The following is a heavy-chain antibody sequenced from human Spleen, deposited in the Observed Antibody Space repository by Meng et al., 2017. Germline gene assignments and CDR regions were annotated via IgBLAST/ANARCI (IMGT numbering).Heavy chain of an antibody. J-gene: IGHJ5*02. Sequence: GESLKISCAGSGFTFSGYCMSWVRQAPGKGLEWVANIKQDGSEKYYVDSVKGRFTISRDNAKNSLYLQMNSLRAEDTAVYYCASSTLMAYSSGWYNWFDPWGQGTLVTVSS. D-gene: IGHD6-19*01. CDR2: IKQDGSEK. V-gene: IGHV3-7*01. CDR1: GFTFSGYC. CDR3: ASSTLMAYSSGWYNWFDP.